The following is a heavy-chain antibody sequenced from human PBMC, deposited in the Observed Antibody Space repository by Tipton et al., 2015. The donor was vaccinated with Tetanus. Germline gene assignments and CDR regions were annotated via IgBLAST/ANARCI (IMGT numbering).Heavy chain of an antibody. CDR2: ISDVGSAGDSST. D-gene: IGHD3-3*01. Sequence: SLRLSCAASGFIFTNYAISWVRQAPGKRLEWVSAISDVGSAGDSSTYYADSVKGRFTVSRGNSKNTLYLQMNSLGAEDTAVYYCAKELERPHSLIDYWGHGTLVSVSS. J-gene: IGHJ4*01. CDR1: GFIFTNYA. CDR3: AKELERPHSLIDY. V-gene: IGHV3-23*01.